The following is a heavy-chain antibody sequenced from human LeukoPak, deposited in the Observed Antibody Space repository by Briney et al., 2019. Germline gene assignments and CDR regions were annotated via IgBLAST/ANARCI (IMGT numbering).Heavy chain of an antibody. CDR1: GGTFSSYA. D-gene: IGHD2-2*01. Sequence: SVKVSCKASGGTFSSYAISWMRQAPGQGLEWMGGIIPIFGTANYAQKFQGRVTITADESTSTAYMELSSLRSEDTAVYYCASGGPAARYYYYYMDVWGKGTTVTVSS. CDR3: ASGGPAARYYYYYMDV. J-gene: IGHJ6*03. V-gene: IGHV1-69*01. CDR2: IIPIFGTA.